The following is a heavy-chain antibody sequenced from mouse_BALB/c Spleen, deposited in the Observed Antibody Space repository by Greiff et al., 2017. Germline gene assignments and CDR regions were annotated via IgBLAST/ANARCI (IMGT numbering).Heavy chain of an antibody. CDR2: ISNGGGST. J-gene: IGHJ3*01. V-gene: IGHV5-12-2*01. Sequence: EVKLVESGGGLVQPGGSLKLSCAASGFTFSSYTMSWVRQTPEKRLEWVAYISNGGGSTYYPDTVKGRFTISRDNAKNTLYLQMSSLKSEATAMYYCATTGAVDYWGQGTLVTVSA. D-gene: IGHD4-1*02. CDR1: GFTFSSYT. CDR3: ATTGAVDY.